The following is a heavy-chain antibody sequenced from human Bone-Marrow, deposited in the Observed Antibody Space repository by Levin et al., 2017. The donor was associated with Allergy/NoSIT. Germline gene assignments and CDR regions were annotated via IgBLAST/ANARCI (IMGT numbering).Heavy chain of an antibody. J-gene: IGHJ4*02. CDR3: AKEEKWELWFGEVFTESHYFDC. Sequence: PAGGSLRLSCAASGFSISSYGMHWVRQAPGKGLEWVATISYDGRSESYADSVKGRFTISRDNSKNTLYLEMNSLGAEDTAVYYCAKEEKWELWFGEVFTESHYFDCWGQGTLVTVSS. D-gene: IGHD3-10*01. CDR1: GFSISSYG. CDR2: ISYDGRSE. V-gene: IGHV3-30*18.